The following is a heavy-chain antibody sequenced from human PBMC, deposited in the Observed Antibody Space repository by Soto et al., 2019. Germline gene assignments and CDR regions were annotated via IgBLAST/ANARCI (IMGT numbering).Heavy chain of an antibody. J-gene: IGHJ5*02. CDR3: ARDGPKKQWLIPNWFDP. D-gene: IGHD6-19*01. CDR1: GGTFSSYT. Sequence: SVKVSCKASGGTFSSYTISWVRQALGQGLEWMGRIIPILGIANYAQKFQGRVTITADKSTSTAYMELSSLRSEDTAVYYCARDGPKKQWLIPNWFDPWGQGTLVTVSS. V-gene: IGHV1-69*04. CDR2: IIPILGIA.